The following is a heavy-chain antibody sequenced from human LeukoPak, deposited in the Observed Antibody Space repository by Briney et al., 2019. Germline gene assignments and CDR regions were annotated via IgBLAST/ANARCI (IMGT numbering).Heavy chain of an antibody. Sequence: GASVKVSCKASGYTFTGYYMHWVRQAPGQGLEWMGRINPNSGGPNYAQKFQGRVTMTRDTSISTAYMELSRLRSDDTAVYYCATNSQWLVGNWFDPWGQGTLVTVSS. J-gene: IGHJ5*02. CDR3: ATNSQWLVGNWFDP. V-gene: IGHV1-2*06. CDR1: GYTFTGYY. CDR2: INPNSGGP. D-gene: IGHD6-19*01.